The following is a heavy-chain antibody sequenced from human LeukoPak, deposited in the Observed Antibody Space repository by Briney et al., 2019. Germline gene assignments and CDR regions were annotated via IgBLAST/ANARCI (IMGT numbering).Heavy chain of an antibody. CDR1: GGTFSSYA. D-gene: IGHD1-26*01. CDR2: IIPIFGTA. Sequence: ASVKVSCKASGGTFSSYAISWVRQAPGQGLEWMGGIIPIFGTANYAQKFQGRVTITADESTSTAYMELGSLRSEDTAVYYCARDTIVGAIWSPFDYWGQGTLVTVSS. J-gene: IGHJ4*02. CDR3: ARDTIVGAIWSPFDY. V-gene: IGHV1-69*13.